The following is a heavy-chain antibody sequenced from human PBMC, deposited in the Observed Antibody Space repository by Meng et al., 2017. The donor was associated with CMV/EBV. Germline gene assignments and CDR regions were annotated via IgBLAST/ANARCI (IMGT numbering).Heavy chain of an antibody. Sequence: GESLKISCAASGFTFSSYAMHWVRQAPGKGLEWVAVISYDGSNKYYADSVKGRFTISRDNSKNTLYLQMNSLRAEDTAVYYCARDITPSPVNYYYYYGMDVWGRGTTVTVSS. CDR3: ARDITPSPVNYYYYYGMDV. CDR1: GFTFSSYA. D-gene: IGHD3-16*02. J-gene: IGHJ6*02. CDR2: ISYDGSNK. V-gene: IGHV3-30-3*01.